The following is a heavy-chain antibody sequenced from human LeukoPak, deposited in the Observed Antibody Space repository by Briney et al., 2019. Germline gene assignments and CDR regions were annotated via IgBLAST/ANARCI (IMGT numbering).Heavy chain of an antibody. Sequence: PSETLSLTCAVYGGSFSGYYWSWIRQPPGKGLEWIGEINHSGSTNYNPSPKSRVTISVDTSKNQFSLKLSSVTAADTAVYYCARPRYCSSTSCSAAFDYWGQGTLVTVSS. CDR1: GGSFSGYY. CDR3: ARPRYCSSTSCSAAFDY. CDR2: INHSGST. J-gene: IGHJ4*02. D-gene: IGHD2-2*01. V-gene: IGHV4-34*01.